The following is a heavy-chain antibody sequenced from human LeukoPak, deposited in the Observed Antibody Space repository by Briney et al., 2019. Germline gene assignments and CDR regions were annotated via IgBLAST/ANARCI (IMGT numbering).Heavy chain of an antibody. CDR1: GFTFSNGW. CDR2: IKSKSERGTT. D-gene: IGHD2-2*02. V-gene: IGHV3-15*01. J-gene: IGHJ4*02. Sequence: GGSLRLSCAASGFTFSNGWMSWVRQAPGKGLEWVGRIKSKSERGTTDYAAPVKGRFTISRDGSTNTVYLHMNSLKTEDTAVYFCTSNLYCSTSSCYTLDNWGQGTLVAVST. CDR3: TSNLYCSTSSCYTLDN.